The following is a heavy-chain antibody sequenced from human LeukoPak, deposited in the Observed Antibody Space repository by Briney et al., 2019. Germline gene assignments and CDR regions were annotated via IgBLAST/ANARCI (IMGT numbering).Heavy chain of an antibody. J-gene: IGHJ4*02. Sequence: SETLSLTCTVSGGSISTSSYYWGWVRQPPGKGLEWIGNNSGSTYYNASLKSQVSISIDTSKNQFSLRLTSVTAADTAVYYCARQTGSGLFILPGGQGTLVTVSS. D-gene: IGHD3/OR15-3a*01. CDR3: ARQTGSGLFILP. CDR1: GGSISTSSYY. V-gene: IGHV4-39*01. CDR2: NSGST.